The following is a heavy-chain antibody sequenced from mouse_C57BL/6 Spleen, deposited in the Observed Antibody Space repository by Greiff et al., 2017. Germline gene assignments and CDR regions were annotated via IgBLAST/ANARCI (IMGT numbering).Heavy chain of an antibody. CDR2: IYPGSGNT. D-gene: IGHD1-1*01. CDR1: GYSFTSYY. Sequence: QVQLQQSGPELVKPGASVKISCKASGYSFTSYYIHWVKQRPGQGLEWIGWIYPGSGNTKYNEKFKGKATLTADTSSSTAYMQLSSLTSEDSAVYYCAREDTSVVGGYYFDYWGQGTTLTVSS. CDR3: AREDTSVVGGYYFDY. J-gene: IGHJ2*01. V-gene: IGHV1-66*01.